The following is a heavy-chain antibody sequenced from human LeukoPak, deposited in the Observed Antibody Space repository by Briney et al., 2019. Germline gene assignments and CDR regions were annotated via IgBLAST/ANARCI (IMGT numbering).Heavy chain of an antibody. Sequence: ASVKVSCKASGYTFTSYGISWVRQAPGQGLEWMGWISACNGNTNYAQKLQGRVTMTTDTSTSTAYMELRSLRSDDTAVYYCARDFRDYYYDSSGYYNFDYWGQGTLVTVSS. CDR2: ISACNGNT. J-gene: IGHJ4*02. CDR3: ARDFRDYYYDSSGYYNFDY. D-gene: IGHD3-22*01. V-gene: IGHV1-18*01. CDR1: GYTFTSYG.